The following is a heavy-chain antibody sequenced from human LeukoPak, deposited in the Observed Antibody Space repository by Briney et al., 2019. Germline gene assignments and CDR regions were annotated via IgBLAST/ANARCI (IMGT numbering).Heavy chain of an antibody. CDR2: IYSGGIT. J-gene: IGHJ6*02. Sequence: PGGSLRLSCAASGFNVSSNYMSWVRQAPGKGPEWVSVIYSGGITFHAESVKGRFTISRDNSKNILYLQMSSLRAEDTAVYYCAKDRRSGMDVWGQGTTVTVSS. CDR1: GFNVSSNY. CDR3: AKDRRSGMDV. V-gene: IGHV3-53*01.